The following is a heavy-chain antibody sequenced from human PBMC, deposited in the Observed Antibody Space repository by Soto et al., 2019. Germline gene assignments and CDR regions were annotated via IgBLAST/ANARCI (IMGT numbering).Heavy chain of an antibody. Sequence: QVQLQQWGAGLLKPSETLSLTCAVYGGSFSGYYWSWIRQPPGKGLEWLGEINHSGSTNYNPSLKSRVTISVDKSKNQYSLKLSSVTAADTAVYYCARGTGVTMIVVASPGIDYWGQGTLVTVSS. CDR3: ARGTGVTMIVVASPGIDY. V-gene: IGHV4-34*01. J-gene: IGHJ4*02. D-gene: IGHD3-22*01. CDR2: INHSGST. CDR1: GGSFSGYY.